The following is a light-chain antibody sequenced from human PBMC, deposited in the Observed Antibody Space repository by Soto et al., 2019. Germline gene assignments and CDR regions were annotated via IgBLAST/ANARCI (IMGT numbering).Light chain of an antibody. CDR3: HQYGSSPQA. Sequence: EIVLTQSPGTLSLSPGERATLSCRASRSVRSNSLAWYQQKPGQAPRLLIYGASSRATGVPDRFGARGSGTDFTLTISRLEPEDFTIYFCHQYGSSPQAFGGGTKVEIK. J-gene: IGKJ4*01. CDR2: GAS. V-gene: IGKV3-20*01. CDR1: RSVRSNS.